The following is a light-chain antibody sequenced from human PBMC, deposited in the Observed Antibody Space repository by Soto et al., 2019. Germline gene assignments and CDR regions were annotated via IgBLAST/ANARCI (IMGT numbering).Light chain of an antibody. CDR2: GAS. CDR1: QSVSSN. J-gene: IGKJ4*01. V-gene: IGKV3-15*01. Sequence: EIVLTQSPGTLSVSPGERATLSCRASQSVSSNLAWYQQKPGQAPRLLVYGASNRATGIPARFSGSGSGTKFTLTISSLQSEDFAVYYCQEYNNWPPLTFGGGTKVDNK. CDR3: QEYNNWPPLT.